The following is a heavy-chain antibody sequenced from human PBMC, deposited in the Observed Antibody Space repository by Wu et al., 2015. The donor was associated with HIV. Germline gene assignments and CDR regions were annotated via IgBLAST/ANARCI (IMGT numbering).Heavy chain of an antibody. V-gene: IGHV1-69*13. D-gene: IGHD3-22*01. Sequence: QVQLVQSGSEVKKPGSSVRVSCQASGGTFRNYGISWVRQAPGQGLEWMGRIVMMFNTSTYAQKWQHRIIVSADESTETVFLYLSRLTFEDTAVYYCVRDGVVTNHFDTWGPATLVTVSS. CDR2: IVMMFNTS. CDR3: VRDGVVTNHFDT. J-gene: IGHJ4*01. CDR1: GGTFRNYG.